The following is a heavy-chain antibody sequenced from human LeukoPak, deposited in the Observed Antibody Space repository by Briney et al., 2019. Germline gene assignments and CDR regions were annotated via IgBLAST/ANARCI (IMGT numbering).Heavy chain of an antibody. D-gene: IGHD2-15*01. V-gene: IGHV1-18*01. Sequence: ASVKVSCKASGYTFTSYGISWVRQAPGQGLEWMGWISAYNGNTNYAQKLQGRVTMTTDTSTSTAYMELRSLRSDDTAVYYCARDAPRMGCSSGSCPSKYYYYMDVWGKGTTVTIS. J-gene: IGHJ6*03. CDR2: ISAYNGNT. CDR1: GYTFTSYG. CDR3: ARDAPRMGCSSGSCPSKYYYYMDV.